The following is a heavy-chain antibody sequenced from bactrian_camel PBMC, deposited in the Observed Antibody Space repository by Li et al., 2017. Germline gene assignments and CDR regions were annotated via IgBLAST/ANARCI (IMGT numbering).Heavy chain of an antibody. CDR3: AADLGWCGSRPLQREFRN. Sequence: HVQLVESGGGSVNAGGSLTLSCAASGSGYISGTACMGWFRQVPGKEREGVAAIAPATGTTFYSDSVKGRFTISYVNGNNTLHLQMNSLNPEDTAVYYCAADLGWCGSRPLQREFRNWGQGTQVTVS. CDR2: IAPATGTT. D-gene: IGHD2*01. J-gene: IGHJ4*01. CDR1: GSGYISGTAC. V-gene: IGHV3S54*01.